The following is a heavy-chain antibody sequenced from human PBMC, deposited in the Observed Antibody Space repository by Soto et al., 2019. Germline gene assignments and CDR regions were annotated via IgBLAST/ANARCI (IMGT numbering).Heavy chain of an antibody. CDR2: IIPIFGKA. D-gene: IGHD3-3*01. CDR1: GGTFSSYA. CDR3: ARDPAITIFGVVTPFDI. V-gene: IGHV1-69*13. Sequence: EASVKVSCKASGGTFSSYAISWVRQAPGQGLEWMGGIIPIFGKANYAQKFQGRVTITADESPSTAYMELSSLRSEETAVYYCARDPAITIFGVVTPFDIWGQGTMVTVS. J-gene: IGHJ3*02.